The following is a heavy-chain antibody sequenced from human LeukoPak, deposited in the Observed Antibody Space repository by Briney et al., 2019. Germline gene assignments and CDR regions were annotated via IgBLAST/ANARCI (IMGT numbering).Heavy chain of an antibody. D-gene: IGHD2-21*02. CDR2: IYYSGST. V-gene: IGHV4-39*07. Sequence: SETLSLTCTVSGGSISSSNFYWGWIRQPPGKGLEWIGSIYYSGSTYYNPSLKSRVTISVDTSKNRFSLKLSSVTAADTAVYYCAREAYCGGDCYSGFDYWGQGTLVTVSS. CDR1: GGSISSSNFY. CDR3: AREAYCGGDCYSGFDY. J-gene: IGHJ4*02.